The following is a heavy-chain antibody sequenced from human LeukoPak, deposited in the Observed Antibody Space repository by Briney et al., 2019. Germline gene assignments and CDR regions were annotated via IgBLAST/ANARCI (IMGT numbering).Heavy chain of an antibody. D-gene: IGHD6-13*01. CDR1: GGSFSGYH. Sequence: SETLSLTCAVYGGSFSGYHWSWIRQPPGKGLEWIGEINHSGSTNYNPSLKSRVTISVDTSKNQFSLKLSSVTAADTAVYYCARGRSWYGGVWFDPWGQGTLVTVSS. J-gene: IGHJ5*02. CDR3: ARGRSWYGGVWFDP. V-gene: IGHV4-34*01. CDR2: INHSGST.